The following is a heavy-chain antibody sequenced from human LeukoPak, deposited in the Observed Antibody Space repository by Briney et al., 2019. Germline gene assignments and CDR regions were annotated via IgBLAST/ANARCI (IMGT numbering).Heavy chain of an antibody. Sequence: ASVKVSCKASGYTFTNYGIAWVRQARGQGLERMGWINTRSGDAQLAHTLQARVTMTTDTSTSTASMELGSLGSDDTAVYYCARDTDFSIDYWGQGSLVTVSS. CDR3: ARDTDFSIDY. V-gene: IGHV1-18*01. CDR2: INTRSGDA. CDR1: GYTFTNYG. D-gene: IGHD2/OR15-2a*01. J-gene: IGHJ4*02.